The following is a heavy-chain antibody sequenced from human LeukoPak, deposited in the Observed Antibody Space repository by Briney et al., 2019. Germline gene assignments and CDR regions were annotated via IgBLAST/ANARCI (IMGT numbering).Heavy chain of an antibody. CDR2: ICWNSGFV. J-gene: IGHJ3*02. V-gene: IGHV3-9*01. CDR3: ARARFPAFDI. Sequence: GGSLRLSCATSGFTFDDYAMHWVRQAPGKGLEWVSGICWNSGFVGYADSVKGRFTISRDNAKNSLYLQMNSLRVEDTAVYYCARARFPAFDIWGQGTMVTVSS. CDR1: GFTFDDYA. D-gene: IGHD3-10*01.